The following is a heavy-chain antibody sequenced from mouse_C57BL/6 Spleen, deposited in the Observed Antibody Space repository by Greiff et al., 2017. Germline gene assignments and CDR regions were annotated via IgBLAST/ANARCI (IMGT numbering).Heavy chain of an antibody. CDR3: ARWEFITAIVATAKWDY. Sequence: EVQLQQSGAELVKPGASVKLSCTASGFNIKDYYMHWVKQRPEQGLEWIGRIDPEDGATKYAPKFQGKATITADTSSNTAYLQLSSLSSEDTAVYYWARWEFITAIVATAKWDYWGQGTTLTVSS. CDR1: GFNIKDYY. CDR2: IDPEDGAT. D-gene: IGHD1-1*01. J-gene: IGHJ2*01. V-gene: IGHV14-2*01.